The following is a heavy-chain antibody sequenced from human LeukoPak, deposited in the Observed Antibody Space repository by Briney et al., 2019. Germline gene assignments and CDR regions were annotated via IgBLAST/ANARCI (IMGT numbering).Heavy chain of an antibody. CDR1: GFIFSDYE. CDR3: AGDRPGTTYGFAH. J-gene: IGHJ5*02. Sequence: GGSLRLSCVASGFIFSDYEMNWVRQAPGKGLEDISYISGSGNTMNYADSVKGRFIISRDNAKNSLHLQMNSLRVEDTAFYYCAGDRPGTTYGFAHWGQGTLVSVSS. D-gene: IGHD1-14*01. CDR2: ISGSGNTM. V-gene: IGHV3-48*03.